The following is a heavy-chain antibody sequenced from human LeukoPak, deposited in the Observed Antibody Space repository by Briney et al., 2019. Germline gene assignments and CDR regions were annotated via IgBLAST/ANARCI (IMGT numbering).Heavy chain of an antibody. V-gene: IGHV3-7*01. J-gene: IGHJ6*03. D-gene: IGHD2-2*02. CDR1: GFTFSSYW. CDR3: ARGPIVVVPAAIHYYYMDV. Sequence: GGSLRLSCAASGFTFSSYWMSWVRQAPGKGLEWVANIKQDGSEKYYVDSVKGRFTISRDNAKNSLYLQMNSLRAEDTAVYYCARGPIVVVPAAIHYYYMDVWGKGTTVTVSS. CDR2: IKQDGSEK.